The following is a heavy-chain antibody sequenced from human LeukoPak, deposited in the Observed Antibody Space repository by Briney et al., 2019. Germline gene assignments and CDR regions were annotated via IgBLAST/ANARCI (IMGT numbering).Heavy chain of an antibody. Sequence: SETLSLTCTVSGGSISSYYWSWIRQPPGEGLEWIGYISYSGSTNYNPSLKSRVSISVDTSKNQFSLKLSSVTAADTAVYYCARDPGGWPYYFDYWAQGTLVTVSS. CDR2: ISYSGST. CDR1: GGSISSYY. D-gene: IGHD1-26*01. CDR3: ARDPGGWPYYFDY. V-gene: IGHV4-59*01. J-gene: IGHJ4*02.